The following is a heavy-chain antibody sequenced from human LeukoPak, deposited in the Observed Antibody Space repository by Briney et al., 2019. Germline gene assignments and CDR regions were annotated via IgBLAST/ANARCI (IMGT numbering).Heavy chain of an antibody. CDR2: ISAYNGNT. D-gene: IGHD3-22*01. CDR3: ARGRYYDSSGYYEPGY. J-gene: IGHJ4*02. CDR1: GYTFTSYG. Sequence: ASVKVSCKASGYTFTSYGISWVRQAPGQGLEWMGWISAYNGNTNYAQKLQGRVTMTTDTSTSTAYMELRSLRSDDTAVYYCARGRYYDSSGYYEPGYWGQGILVTVSS. V-gene: IGHV1-18*01.